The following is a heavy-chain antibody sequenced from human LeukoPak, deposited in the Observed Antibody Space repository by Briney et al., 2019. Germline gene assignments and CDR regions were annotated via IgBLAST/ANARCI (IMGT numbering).Heavy chain of an antibody. CDR3: ARDSSGYDY. CDR2: IYYSGST. D-gene: IGHD3-22*01. Sequence: SETLSLTCTVSGGSISSHYWSWIRQPPGKGLEWIGYIYYSGSTNYNPSLKSRVTISVGTSKNQFSLKLSSVTAADTAVYYCARDSSGYDYWGQGTLVTVSS. J-gene: IGHJ4*02. CDR1: GGSISSHY. V-gene: IGHV4-59*11.